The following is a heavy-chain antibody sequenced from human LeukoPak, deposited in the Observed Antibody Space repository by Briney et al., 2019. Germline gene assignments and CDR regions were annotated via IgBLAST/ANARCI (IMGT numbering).Heavy chain of an antibody. D-gene: IGHD4-17*01. CDR1: GYRFTSYW. J-gene: IGHJ3*02. CDR3: ARRHDYGDPLGAFDI. V-gene: IGHV5-51*01. Sequence: GGSLQISCQGSGYRFTSYWIGWVRPLPGKGLEWMGIIYPGDSDTRYSPSFQGQVTISADKSISTAYLQWSSLKASHTAIYSCARRHDYGDPLGAFDIWGQGTMVTVSS. CDR2: IYPGDSDT.